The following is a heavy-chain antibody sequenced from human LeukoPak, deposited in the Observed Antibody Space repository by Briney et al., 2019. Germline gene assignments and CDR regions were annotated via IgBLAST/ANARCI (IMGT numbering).Heavy chain of an antibody. CDR3: ARTTDALHFDY. V-gene: IGHV3-21*01. J-gene: IGHJ4*02. CDR1: GFTFRSYS. D-gene: IGHD4-11*01. CDR2: ISSSRSYI. Sequence: GGSLRLSCAASGFTFRSYSMNWVRQAPGKGLEWVSSISSSRSYIYYADSVKGRFTISRDNGKNSLDLQMNSLRAQDTPVYYCARTTDALHFDYWGQGTLVTVSS.